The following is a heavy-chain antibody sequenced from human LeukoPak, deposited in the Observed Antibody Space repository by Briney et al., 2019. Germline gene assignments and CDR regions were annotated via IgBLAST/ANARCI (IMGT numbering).Heavy chain of an antibody. CDR3: ARVNSGYDY. V-gene: IGHV3-64*01. Sequence: PGGSLRLSCSASGFTFTSYAMHWVRQAPGKGLEYVSAINSDGGNTYYASSVKGRFTISRDNSKNTLYLQMGSLRPEDMAIYYCARVNSGYDYWGQGTLVTVSS. CDR2: INSDGGNT. D-gene: IGHD5-12*01. CDR1: GFTFTSYA. J-gene: IGHJ4*02.